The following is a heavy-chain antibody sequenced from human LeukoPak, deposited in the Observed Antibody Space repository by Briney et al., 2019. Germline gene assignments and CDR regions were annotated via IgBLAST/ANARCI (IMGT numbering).Heavy chain of an antibody. CDR3: ARALASGSSAFDY. V-gene: IGHV3-21*01. J-gene: IGHJ4*01. D-gene: IGHD1-26*01. Sequence: PRGSLRLSCAASGFTFSSSSMNWVRQAPGKGLEWVSSISSSSSYIYFADSVKGRFTISRDNAKSSVYLQMNSLRAEDTAVYYCARALASGSSAFDYWGQGTLATVSS. CDR2: ISSSSSYI. CDR1: GFTFSSSS.